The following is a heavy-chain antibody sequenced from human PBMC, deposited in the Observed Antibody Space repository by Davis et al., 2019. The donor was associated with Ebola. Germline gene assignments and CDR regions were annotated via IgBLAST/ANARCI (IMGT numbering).Heavy chain of an antibody. V-gene: IGHV1-46*01. Sequence: AASVKVSCKASGYTFTSYYMHWVRQAPGQGLEWMGIINPSVGSTSYAQKFQGRVTMTRDTSTSTVYMELSSLRSEDTAVYYCARGMGLTALGGLYFYSYAMDVWGKGTTVTVSS. CDR1: GYTFTSYY. CDR3: ARGMGLTALGGLYFYSYAMDV. D-gene: IGHD4/OR15-4a*01. CDR2: INPSVGST. J-gene: IGHJ6*04.